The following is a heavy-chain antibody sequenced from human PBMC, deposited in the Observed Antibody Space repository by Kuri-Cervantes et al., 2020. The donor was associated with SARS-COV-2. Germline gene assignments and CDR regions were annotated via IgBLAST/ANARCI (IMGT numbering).Heavy chain of an antibody. CDR3: ARVLDFDHHGFDV. CDR2: IYPGGST. J-gene: IGHJ3*01. D-gene: IGHD3-9*01. V-gene: IGHV4-30-2*01. CDR1: GASITSGGYS. Sequence: LRLSCVVSGASITSGGYSWSWVRQPPGEGLEWIGFIYPGGSTSYNPSFQSRVTISMDGSENQFSLRLTSVTAADTAVYYCARVLDFDHHGFDVWGQGTLVTVSS.